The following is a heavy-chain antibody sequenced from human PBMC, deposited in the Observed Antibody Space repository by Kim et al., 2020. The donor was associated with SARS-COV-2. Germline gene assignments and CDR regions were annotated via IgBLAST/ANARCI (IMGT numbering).Heavy chain of an antibody. CDR3: ARAHRGAHGDGGWFDP. V-gene: IGHV4-31*03. CDR1: GGSISSGGYY. CDR2: IYYSGST. Sequence: SETLSLTCTVSGGSISSGGYYWSWIRQHPGKGLEWIGYIYYSGSTYYNPSLKSRVTISVDTSKNQFSLKLSSVTAADTSVYYCARAHRGAHGDGGWFDPWGQGTLVTVSS. D-gene: IGHD4-17*01. J-gene: IGHJ5*02.